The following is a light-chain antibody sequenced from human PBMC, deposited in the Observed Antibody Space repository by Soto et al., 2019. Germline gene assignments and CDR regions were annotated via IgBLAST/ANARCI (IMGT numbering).Light chain of an antibody. CDR1: QSISSY. V-gene: IGKV1-39*01. J-gene: IGKJ4*01. CDR3: QQSYSTPPLT. Sequence: DIQMTQAPSSLSASVGDRVTITCRASQSISSYLNWYQQKPGKAPKLLIYAESSLHSGVPSRFSGSGSGTDFTLTISSLQPEDFAPYYCQQSYSTPPLTFGGGTKVEIK. CDR2: AES.